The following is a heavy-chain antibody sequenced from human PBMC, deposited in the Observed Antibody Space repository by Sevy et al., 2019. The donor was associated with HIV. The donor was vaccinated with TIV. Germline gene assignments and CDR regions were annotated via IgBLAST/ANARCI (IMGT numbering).Heavy chain of an antibody. J-gene: IGHJ6*02. CDR1: GGSFSFYG. Sequence: ASVKVSCKASGGSFSFYGISWVRQAPGQGLEWMAGIIPILGTTKYAQKFQGRVTITGDESTSTAYMELTSLGSEDTAVYYCARGGPDDILTHYGMDVWGQGTTVTVSS. CDR3: ARGGPDDILTHYGMDV. V-gene: IGHV1-69*13. CDR2: IIPILGTT. D-gene: IGHD3-9*01.